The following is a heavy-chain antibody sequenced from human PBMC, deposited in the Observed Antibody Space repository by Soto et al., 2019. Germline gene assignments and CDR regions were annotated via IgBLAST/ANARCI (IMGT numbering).Heavy chain of an antibody. CDR3: AKAKDSSSWYPVYFQH. V-gene: IGHV3-23*01. CDR2: ISGSGGST. Sequence: GGSLRLSCAASGFTFSSYAMSWVRQAPGKGLEWVSAISGSGGSTYYADSVRGRFTISRDNSKNTLYLQMNSLRAEDTAVYYCAKAKDSSSWYPVYFQHWGQGTLVTVSS. D-gene: IGHD6-13*01. CDR1: GFTFSSYA. J-gene: IGHJ1*01.